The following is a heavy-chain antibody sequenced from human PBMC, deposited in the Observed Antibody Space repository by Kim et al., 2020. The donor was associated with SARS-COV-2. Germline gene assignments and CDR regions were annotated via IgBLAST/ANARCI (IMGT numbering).Heavy chain of an antibody. D-gene: IGHD6-13*01. J-gene: IGHJ4*02. CDR1: GFTFGDYA. CDR2: ISWNSGSI. CDR3: AMEVYSSPNFDY. V-gene: IGHV3-9*01. Sequence: GGSLRLSCAASGFTFGDYAMHWVRQAPGKGLAWVSGISWNSGSIGYADSVKCPSTISRDNAKNSLYLQMNSLRAEVTALYYCAMEVYSSPNFDYWGQGTLVTISS.